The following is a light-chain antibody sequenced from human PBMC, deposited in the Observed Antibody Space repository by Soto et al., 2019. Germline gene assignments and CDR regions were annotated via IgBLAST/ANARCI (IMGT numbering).Light chain of an antibody. Sequence: QSVLTQPPSASGSPGQSVTISCTGTSSDVGGYNFVSWYQQHPGKAPKFMIYEVSKRPSGVSDRFSGSKSGNTASLTVSGLQAEDEDDDYCSSYAGGIKWVFGGGTKLTVL. CDR1: SSDVGGYNF. V-gene: IGLV2-8*01. CDR3: SSYAGGIKWV. J-gene: IGLJ3*02. CDR2: EVS.